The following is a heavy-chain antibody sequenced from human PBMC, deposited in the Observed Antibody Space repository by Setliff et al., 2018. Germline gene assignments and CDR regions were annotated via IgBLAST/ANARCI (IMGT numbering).Heavy chain of an antibody. CDR3: ARDRTAYNYGMDV. D-gene: IGHD5-18*01. CDR2: IIPVFRSA. V-gene: IGHV1-69*13. J-gene: IGHJ6*02. CDR1: GGTFRTDG. Sequence: GASVKVSCKASGGTFRTDGFNWVRQAPGQGLEWMGRIIPVFRSAKYAQKFQGRVTISADESSSTAYMELSSLRSEDTAVYYCARDRTAYNYGMDVWGQGTTVTVSS.